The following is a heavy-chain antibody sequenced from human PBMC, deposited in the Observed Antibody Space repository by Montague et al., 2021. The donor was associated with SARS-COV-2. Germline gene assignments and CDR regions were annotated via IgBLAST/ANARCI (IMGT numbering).Heavy chain of an antibody. Sequence: SLRLSCAASGFTFRGYEIHWVRQPPGKGLQWVSYINTGGDTMFYSDSVKGRFTTSRDDAKNSLFLQINSLRADDTGVYYCAAGGSINYWGQGTLVTVSP. CDR2: INTGGDTM. D-gene: IGHD3-10*01. CDR3: AAGGSINY. J-gene: IGHJ4*02. V-gene: IGHV3-48*03. CDR1: GFTFRGYE.